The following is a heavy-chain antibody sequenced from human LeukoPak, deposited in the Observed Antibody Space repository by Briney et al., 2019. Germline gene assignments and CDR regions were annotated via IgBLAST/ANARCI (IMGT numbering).Heavy chain of an antibody. J-gene: IGHJ6*02. CDR2: ISYDGSNK. V-gene: IGHV3-30-3*01. D-gene: IGHD3-10*01. CDR3: ATVGYYGSGSPQAYYYYYGMDV. Sequence: GGSLRLSCAPSGFTFSSYAMHWVRQAPAKGLEWVAVISYDGSNKYYADSAKGRFTISRNNSKNPLYLKMNTPRAEATAVYYCATVGYYGSGSPQAYYYYYGMDVWGQGTTVTVSS. CDR1: GFTFSSYA.